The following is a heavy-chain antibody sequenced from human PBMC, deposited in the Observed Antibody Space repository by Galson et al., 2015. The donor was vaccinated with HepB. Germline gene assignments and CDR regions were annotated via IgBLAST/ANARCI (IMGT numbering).Heavy chain of an antibody. CDR1: GFSISDSA. CDR3: TRQREYSYGDYYYFYMDV. Sequence: SLRLSCAASGFSISDSAMHWVRQASGKGLEWIGRIRGNARNYATAYTESVQGRFTISRDDSKNTAYLQMNSLKTEDTAVYYCTRQREYSYGDYYYFYMDVWGIGTTVTVSS. J-gene: IGHJ6*03. CDR2: IRGNARNYAT. V-gene: IGHV3-73*01. D-gene: IGHD5-18*01.